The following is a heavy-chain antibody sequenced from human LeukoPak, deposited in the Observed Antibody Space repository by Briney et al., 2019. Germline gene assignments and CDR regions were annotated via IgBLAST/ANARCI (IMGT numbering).Heavy chain of an antibody. J-gene: IGHJ4*02. V-gene: IGHV4-61*02. D-gene: IGHD3-10*01. CDR2: IYADGSS. Sequence: SETLSLTCTVSGGSISSENSYWNWIRQPAGKGLEWIGRIYADGSSTYNPSLKSRVTISVDTSKNQFSLRLTSMTAADTAAYYCARGYYYRGWGQGTLVTVSS. CDR1: GGSISSENSY. CDR3: ARGYYYRG.